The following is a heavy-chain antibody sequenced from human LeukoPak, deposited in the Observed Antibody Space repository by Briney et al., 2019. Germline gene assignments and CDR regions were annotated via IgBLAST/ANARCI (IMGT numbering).Heavy chain of an antibody. CDR1: GYRFTSYW. CDR3: AKTSTVARFGAMDV. D-gene: IGHD6-6*01. Sequence: GESLKISCKGSGYRFTSYWIAWVRQTPGKGLEWMVIIYPGDSDTRYSPSFQGQVTISADKSISTTYLQWSSLKASDTAMYYCAKTSTVARFGAMDVWGKGTTVTVSS. V-gene: IGHV5-51*01. CDR2: IYPGDSDT. J-gene: IGHJ6*03.